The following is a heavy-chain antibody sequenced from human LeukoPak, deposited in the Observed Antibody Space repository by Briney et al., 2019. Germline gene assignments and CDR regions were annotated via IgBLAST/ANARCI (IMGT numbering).Heavy chain of an antibody. CDR2: ISGSGDNT. J-gene: IGHJ4*02. Sequence: PGGSLRLSCAASGFTFSSYAMSWVRQAPGKGLEWVSAISGSGDNTYYADSVKGRFTISRDNSKNTLYLQMNSLRAEDTAIYYCAKAPRYYYESFGHWGQGTLVTVSS. CDR3: AKAPRYYYESFGH. D-gene: IGHD3-22*01. CDR1: GFTFSSYA. V-gene: IGHV3-23*01.